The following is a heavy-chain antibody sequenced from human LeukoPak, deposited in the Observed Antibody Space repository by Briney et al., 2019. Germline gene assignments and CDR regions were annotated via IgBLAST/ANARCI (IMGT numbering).Heavy chain of an antibody. CDR3: ARLYYYDSSGYYYPLGY. V-gene: IGHV1-2*02. CDR2: INPNSGGT. J-gene: IGHJ4*02. CDR1: GYDFNGYY. Sequence: ASVKVSCKASGYDFNGYYIHWVRQAPGQGLEWMGWINPNSGGTNYAQKFQGRVTMTRDTSISTAYMQLSRLRSDDTAVYYCARLYYYDSSGYYYPLGYWGQGTLVTVSS. D-gene: IGHD3-22*01.